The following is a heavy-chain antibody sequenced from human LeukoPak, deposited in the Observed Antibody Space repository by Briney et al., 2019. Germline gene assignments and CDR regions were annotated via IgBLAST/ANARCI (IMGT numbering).Heavy chain of an antibody. Sequence: SETLSLTCTVSGGSFSSYYWSWIRQPPEKGLEWIGYIYYSGSTDYNPSLKSRVTISVDTSKNQFSLKLTSVTAADTAVYYCARGPMVRGVKVIDYWGQGTLVTVSS. CDR2: IYYSGST. CDR3: ARGPMVRGVKVIDY. J-gene: IGHJ4*02. D-gene: IGHD3-10*01. V-gene: IGHV4-59*01. CDR1: GGSFSSYY.